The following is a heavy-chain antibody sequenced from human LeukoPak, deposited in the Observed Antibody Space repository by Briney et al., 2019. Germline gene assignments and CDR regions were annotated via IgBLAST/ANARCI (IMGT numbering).Heavy chain of an antibody. D-gene: IGHD3-10*01. J-gene: IGHJ5*02. CDR1: GGSSTNYY. V-gene: IGHV4-34*01. CDR2: INHSGST. CDR3: ASPLWFGGP. Sequence: PSETLSLTCSVSGGSSTNYYWSWIRQPPGKGLEWIGEINHSGSTNYNPSLKSRVTISVDTSKNQFSLKLSSVTAADTAVYYCASPLWFGGPWGQGTLVTVSS.